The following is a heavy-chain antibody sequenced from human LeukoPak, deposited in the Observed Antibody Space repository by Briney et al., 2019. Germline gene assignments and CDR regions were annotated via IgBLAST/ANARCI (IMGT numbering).Heavy chain of an antibody. D-gene: IGHD2-21*01. J-gene: IGHJ3*02. V-gene: IGHV3-21*01. CDR1: GFTFSSYS. CDR3: ARDQGGGGESISGAFDI. CDR2: ISSSSSYI. Sequence: PGGFLRLSCAASGFTFSSYSMNWVRQAPGRGLEWVSSISSSSSYIYYADSVKGRFTISRDNAKNSLYLQMNSLRAEDTAVYYCARDQGGGGESISGAFDIWGQGTMVTVSS.